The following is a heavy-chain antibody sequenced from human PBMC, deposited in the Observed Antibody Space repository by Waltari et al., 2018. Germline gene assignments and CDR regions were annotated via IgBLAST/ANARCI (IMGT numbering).Heavy chain of an antibody. D-gene: IGHD4-17*01. V-gene: IGHV3-7*01. J-gene: IGHJ5*01. CDR1: GFTFSSYW. CDR3: ARDQMVTVTDDNWFDS. Sequence: EVHLVESGGGLVQPGGSLRLYCAASGFTFSSYWMSWVRQAPGKGLEWVANINQDGNKLYYVDSVEGRFTISRDNAKNSLYLQMNSLRAEDTAVYYCARDQMVTVTDDNWFDSWGQGNLVTVSS. CDR2: INQDGNKL.